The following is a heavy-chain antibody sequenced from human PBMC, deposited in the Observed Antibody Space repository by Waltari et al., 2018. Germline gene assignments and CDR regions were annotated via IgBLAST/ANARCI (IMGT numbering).Heavy chain of an antibody. V-gene: IGHV4-59*01. CDR1: GGSISSYY. CDR3: ARAYYYDSSGYLSYGMDV. J-gene: IGHJ6*02. Sequence: QVQLQESGPGLVKPSETLSLTYTVSGGSISSYYWSWIRQPPGKGLEWIGYIYYSGSTNDNPSLKSRVTISVDTSKNQFSLKLSSVTAADTAVYYCARAYYYDSSGYLSYGMDVWGQGTTVTVSS. D-gene: IGHD3-22*01. CDR2: IYYSGST.